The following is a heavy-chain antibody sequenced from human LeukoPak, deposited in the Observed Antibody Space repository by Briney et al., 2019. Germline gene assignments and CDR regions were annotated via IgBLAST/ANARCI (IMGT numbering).Heavy chain of an antibody. D-gene: IGHD2-21*02. Sequence: SETLSLTCTVSGGSISSYYWSWIRQSPGKGLEWIGYIYNSGSTNYNPSLKSRVTISVDTSKNRFSLKLSSVTAADTAVYYCARVGPYCGGDCSLAFDYWGQGTLVTVSS. J-gene: IGHJ4*02. CDR1: GGSISSYY. CDR3: ARVGPYCGGDCSLAFDY. V-gene: IGHV4-59*01. CDR2: IYNSGST.